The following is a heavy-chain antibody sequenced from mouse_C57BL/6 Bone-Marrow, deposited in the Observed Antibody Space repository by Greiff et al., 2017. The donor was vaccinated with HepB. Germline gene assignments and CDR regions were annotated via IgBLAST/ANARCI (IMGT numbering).Heavy chain of an antibody. J-gene: IGHJ1*03. V-gene: IGHV1-81*01. D-gene: IGHD1-1*01. CDR1: GYTFTGYG. CDR3: RLLLRWYFDV. CDR2: IYPRSGNT. Sequence: QVQLQQSGAELARPGASVKLSCKASGYTFTGYGISWVKQRTGQGLEWIGEIYPRSGNTYYNEKFKGKATLTADKSSSTAYMELRSLTSEDSAVYFCRLLLRWYFDVWGTGTTVTVSS.